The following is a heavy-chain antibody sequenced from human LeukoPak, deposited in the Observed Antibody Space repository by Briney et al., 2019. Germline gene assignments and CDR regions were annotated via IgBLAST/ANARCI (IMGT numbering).Heavy chain of an antibody. J-gene: IGHJ4*02. V-gene: IGHV3-33*01. CDR2: IWYDGSNQ. CDR1: GFTFSNFG. CDR3: ARDIGYQLLSGVGY. Sequence: PGKSLRLSCAASGFTFSNFGMHWVRQAPGKGLEWVAVIWYDGSNQYYADSVKGRFTISRDSSKNTLFLQMNSLRAEDTAVYYCARDIGYQLLSGVGYWGQGTLVTVSS. D-gene: IGHD2-2*01.